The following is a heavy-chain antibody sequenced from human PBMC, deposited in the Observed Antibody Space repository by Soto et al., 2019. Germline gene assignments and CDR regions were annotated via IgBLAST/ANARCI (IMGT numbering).Heavy chain of an antibody. Sequence: SETLSLTCAVYGGSFSGYYWSWIRQPPGKGLEWIGEINHSGSTNYNPSLKSRVTISVGTSKNQFSLKLSSVTAADTAVYYCARNGVLRFLEWSPTGWFDLWGQGILVTVSS. CDR1: GGSFSGYY. D-gene: IGHD3-3*01. J-gene: IGHJ5*02. CDR3: ARNGVLRFLEWSPTGWFDL. V-gene: IGHV4-34*01. CDR2: INHSGST.